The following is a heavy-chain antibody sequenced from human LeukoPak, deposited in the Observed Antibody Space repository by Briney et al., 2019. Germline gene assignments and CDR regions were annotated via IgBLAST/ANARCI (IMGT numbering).Heavy chain of an antibody. CDR2: ISSGSSAI. Sequence: GGSLRLSCEASGFTFTTYSMTWVRQAPGKGLEWVSIISSGSSAIFSADALKGRFTISRDDAKNLLYLDMNSLRAEDTAVYYCARSSCSGNGCQGFDGFDIWGQGTMVTVSS. CDR1: GFTFTTYS. V-gene: IGHV3-21*01. D-gene: IGHD2-15*01. J-gene: IGHJ3*02. CDR3: ARSSCSGNGCQGFDGFDI.